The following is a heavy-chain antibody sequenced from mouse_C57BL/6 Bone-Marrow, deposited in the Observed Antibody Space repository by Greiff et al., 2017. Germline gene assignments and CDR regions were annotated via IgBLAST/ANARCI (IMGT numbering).Heavy chain of an antibody. CDR3: ARKGSNLWYFDV. CDR2: IYPRDGSN. Sequence: QVQLQQSGPELVKPGASVKLSCKASGYTFTSYDINWVKQRPGQGLEWIGWIYPRDGSNKYNEKFKGKATLTVDKSSSTAYMELHSLTSEDSAVYFCARKGSNLWYFDVWGTGTTVTVSS. D-gene: IGHD2-5*01. V-gene: IGHV1-85*01. CDR1: GYTFTSYD. J-gene: IGHJ1*03.